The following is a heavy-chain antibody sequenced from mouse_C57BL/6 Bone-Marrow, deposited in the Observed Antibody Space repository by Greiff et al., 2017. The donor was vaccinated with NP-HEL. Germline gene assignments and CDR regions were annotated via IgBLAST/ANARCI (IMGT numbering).Heavy chain of an antibody. Sequence: VQLQQSGAELVRPGASVKLSCTASGFNIKDYYMHWVKQRPEQGLEWIGRIDPEDGDTEYAPKFQGKATMTAATSSNTAYLQLSSLTSEDTAVYYCTPYGSSLAWFAYWGQGTLVTVSA. J-gene: IGHJ3*01. CDR3: TPYGSSLAWFAY. D-gene: IGHD1-1*01. CDR1: GFNIKDYY. CDR2: IDPEDGDT. V-gene: IGHV14-1*01.